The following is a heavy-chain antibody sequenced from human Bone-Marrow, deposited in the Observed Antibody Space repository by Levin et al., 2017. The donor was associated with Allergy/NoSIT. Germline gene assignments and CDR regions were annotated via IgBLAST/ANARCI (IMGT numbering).Heavy chain of an antibody. J-gene: IGHJ3*02. CDR2: SNPNSGGS. Sequence: GESLKISCKGSGYSFTGHYIHWVRQAPGQGLEWMGWSNPNSGGSNHAQKFQGRVTMTRDTSISTAYMELSRLRTDDTAVYYCARDPASSGYDSDPRRVGAFDIWGQGTMVTVSS. CDR1: GYSFTGHY. D-gene: IGHD5-12*01. V-gene: IGHV1-2*02. CDR3: ARDPASSGYDSDPRRVGAFDI.